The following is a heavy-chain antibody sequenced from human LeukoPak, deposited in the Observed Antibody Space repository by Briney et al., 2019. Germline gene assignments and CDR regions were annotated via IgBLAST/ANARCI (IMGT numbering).Heavy chain of an antibody. CDR1: GFTFSSYA. CDR2: ISYDGSNK. CDR3: ARGGEYNYGYVDFDY. J-gene: IGHJ4*02. D-gene: IGHD5-18*01. V-gene: IGHV3-30-3*01. Sequence: GGSLRLSCAASGFTFSSYAMHWVRQAPGKGLEWVAVISYDGSNKYYANSVKGRFTISRDNSKNTLYLQMNSLGSEDTAVNYCARGGEYNYGYVDFDYWGQGTLVAVSS.